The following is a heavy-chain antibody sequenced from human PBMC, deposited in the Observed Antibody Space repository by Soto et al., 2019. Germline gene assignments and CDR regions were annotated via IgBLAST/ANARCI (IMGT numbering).Heavy chain of an antibody. J-gene: IGHJ6*02. D-gene: IGHD3-10*01. CDR2: ISGSGGST. CDR3: AKDLSDGRFGPPSGMDV. Sequence: EVQLLESGGGLVQPGGSLRLSCAASGFTFSSYAMSWVRQAPGKGLEWVSAISGSGGSTYYADSVKGRFTISRDNSKNTLYLQMNSLRAEDTAVYYCAKDLSDGRFGPPSGMDVWGQGTTVTVSS. V-gene: IGHV3-23*01. CDR1: GFTFSSYA.